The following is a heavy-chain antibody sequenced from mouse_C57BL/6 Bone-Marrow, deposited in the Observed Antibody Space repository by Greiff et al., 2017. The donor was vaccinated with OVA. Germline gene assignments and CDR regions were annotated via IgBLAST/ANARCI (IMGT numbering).Heavy chain of an antibody. CDR3: ARDSYYSNYERVWFAY. Sequence: EVKLQESGGGLVKPGGSLKLSCAASGFTFSSYAMSWVRQTPEKRLEWVATISDGGSYTYYPDNVKGRFTISRDNAKNNLYLQMSHLKSEDTAMYYCARDSYYSNYERVWFAYWGQGTLVTVSA. CDR2: ISDGGSYT. V-gene: IGHV5-4*01. CDR1: GFTFSSYA. J-gene: IGHJ3*01. D-gene: IGHD2-5*01.